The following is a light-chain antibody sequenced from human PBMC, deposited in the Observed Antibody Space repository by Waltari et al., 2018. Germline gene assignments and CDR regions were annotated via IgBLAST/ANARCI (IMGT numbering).Light chain of an antibody. CDR1: SSDVGGYNY. J-gene: IGLJ3*02. CDR2: DVT. CDR3: CSYAGSITFWV. Sequence: QSALTQPRSVSGSPGQSVTISCTGTSSDVGGYNYAPWYHHHPGKAPKLIIYDVTKRPSGVPDRFSASKSDNTASLTISGLQAEDEADYYCCSYAGSITFWVFGGGTKLTVL. V-gene: IGLV2-11*01.